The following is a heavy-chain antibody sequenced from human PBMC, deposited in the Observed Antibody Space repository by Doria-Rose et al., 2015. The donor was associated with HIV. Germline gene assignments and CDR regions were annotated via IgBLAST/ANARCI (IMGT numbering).Heavy chain of an antibody. D-gene: IGHD5-12*01. CDR1: SFLSYA. Sequence: SFLSYAMHWVRQAPGKGLEWVALISFDGSHQYYADSVKGRFTISRDNSKNTLFLQMNSLRAEDTAVYYCARVRLRSFDYWGQGTLVTVSS. CDR3: ARVRLRSFDY. V-gene: IGHV3-30*04. J-gene: IGHJ4*02. CDR2: ISFDGSHQ.